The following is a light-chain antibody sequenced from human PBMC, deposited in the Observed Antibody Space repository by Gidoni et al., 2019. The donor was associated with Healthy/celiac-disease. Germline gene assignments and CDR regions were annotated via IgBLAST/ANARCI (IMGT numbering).Light chain of an antibody. Sequence: DIQMIQSSSTLSASVGDRVTITCRASPSISSWLAWYQQKPGKAPKLLIYDASSLESGVPSRFSGSGSGTEFTLTISSLQPDDFATYYCQQYNSYPLYTFGQGTKLEIK. CDR2: DAS. J-gene: IGKJ2*01. CDR1: PSISSW. V-gene: IGKV1-5*01. CDR3: QQYNSYPLYT.